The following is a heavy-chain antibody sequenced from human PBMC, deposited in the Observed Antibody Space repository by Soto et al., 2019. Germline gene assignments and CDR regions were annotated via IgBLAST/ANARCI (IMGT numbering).Heavy chain of an antibody. CDR1: GFNFEEYG. CDR2: SNWDGDDT. Sequence: EVHLVESGGRVVRPGASLRLSCAASGFNFEEYGMTWVRQAPGKGLEWVAGSNWDGDDTGYADSVQGRFTISRDNANKFLYLQMNSLRVDDTALYYCARGDIAVAVSSDYWGQGTLVTVSS. CDR3: ARGDIAVAVSSDY. J-gene: IGHJ4*02. D-gene: IGHD6-19*01. V-gene: IGHV3-20*04.